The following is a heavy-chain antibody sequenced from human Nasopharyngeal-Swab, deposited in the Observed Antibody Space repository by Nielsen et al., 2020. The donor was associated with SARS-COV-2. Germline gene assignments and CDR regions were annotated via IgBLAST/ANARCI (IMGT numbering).Heavy chain of an antibody. CDR3: AKRYSNTNYGMDV. CDR1: GFTFKNYA. J-gene: IGHJ6*02. D-gene: IGHD3-16*02. CDR2: ISGNDIST. V-gene: IGHV3-23*01. Sequence: GESLKISCVVSGFTFKNYAMRWVRQAPGKGLEWVSGISGNDISTYYADSVKGRFTISRDNYRNTLYLQMNSLRAEDTAVYYCAKRYSNTNYGMDVWGQGTTVTVSS.